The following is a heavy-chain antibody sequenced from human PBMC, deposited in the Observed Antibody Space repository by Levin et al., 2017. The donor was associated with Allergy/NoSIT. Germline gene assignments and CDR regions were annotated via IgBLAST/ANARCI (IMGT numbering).Heavy chain of an antibody. D-gene: IGHD4-11*01. CDR2: ISTDGSRE. CDR3: ARDIYSNSGVGSPDV. CDR1: GFIFSSQA. J-gene: IGHJ6*02. V-gene: IGHV3-30-3*01. Sequence: PTGGSLRLSCVASGFIFSSQAMHWVRQAPGKGLEWVTVISTDGSREYYADSVKGRFTISRDNSRNTLYLQLNSLRADDTAVYYCARDIYSNSGVGSPDVWGQGTTVTVSS.